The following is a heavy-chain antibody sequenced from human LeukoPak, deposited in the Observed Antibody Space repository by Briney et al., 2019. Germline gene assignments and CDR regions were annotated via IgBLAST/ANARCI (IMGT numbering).Heavy chain of an antibody. CDR2: IYTSGST. CDR3: ARSGSYYGVGRKYYFDY. Sequence: PSETLSLTCTVSGGSISSYYWSWIRQPAGKGLEWIGRIYTSGSTNYNPSLKSRVTMSVDTSKNQFSLKLSSVTAADTAVYYCARSGSYYGVGRKYYFDYWGQGTLVTVSS. V-gene: IGHV4-4*07. D-gene: IGHD1-26*01. J-gene: IGHJ4*02. CDR1: GGSISSYY.